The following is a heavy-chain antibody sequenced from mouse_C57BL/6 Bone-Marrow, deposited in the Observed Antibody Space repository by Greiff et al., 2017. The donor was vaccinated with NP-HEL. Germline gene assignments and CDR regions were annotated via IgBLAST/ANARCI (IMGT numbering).Heavy chain of an antibody. CDR1: GYTFTDHI. J-gene: IGHJ4*01. Sequence: QVQLKQSGAELASPGASVTLSCKASGYTFTDHIMNWVKKRPGQGLEWIGRIYPVSGETNYNQKFMGKATFSVDRSSSTVYMVLNSLTSEDPAVYYCGRRETAQARIYYYAMDYWGQGTSVTVSS. D-gene: IGHD3-2*02. CDR3: GRRETAQARIYYYAMDY. CDR2: IYPVSGET. V-gene: IGHV1-11*01.